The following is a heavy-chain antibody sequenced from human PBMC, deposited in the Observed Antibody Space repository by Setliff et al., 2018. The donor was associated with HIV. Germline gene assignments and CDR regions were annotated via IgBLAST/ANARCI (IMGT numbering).Heavy chain of an antibody. V-gene: IGHV3-21*01. CDR3: ATGYFYDSSGYKH. D-gene: IGHD3-22*01. J-gene: IGHJ4*02. Sequence: PGGSLRLSCADSGFTFTTYSMNWVRQAPGKGLEWVSSISSSSTYIDYADSVKGRFTISRDNAKNSLHLQMNSLRAEDTAVYYCATGYFYDSSGYKHWGQGTLVTVSS. CDR1: GFTFTTYS. CDR2: ISSSSTYI.